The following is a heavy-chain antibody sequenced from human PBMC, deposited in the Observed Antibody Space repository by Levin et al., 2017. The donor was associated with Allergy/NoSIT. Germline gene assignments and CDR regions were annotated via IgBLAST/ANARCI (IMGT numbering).Heavy chain of an antibody. CDR2: ISVSSSYI. CDR1: GFTFTTYS. J-gene: IGHJ3*02. Sequence: ASVKVSCEASGFTFTTYSIDWVRQAPGKGLEWVSSISVSSSYIYYADSVKGRFTISRDNARNSVYLQMNSLRAEDTAVYYCAKVCGYDYVWGSYRNDAFDIWGQGTMVTVSS. CDR3: AKVCGYDYVWGSYRNDAFDI. D-gene: IGHD3-16*01. V-gene: IGHV3-21*01.